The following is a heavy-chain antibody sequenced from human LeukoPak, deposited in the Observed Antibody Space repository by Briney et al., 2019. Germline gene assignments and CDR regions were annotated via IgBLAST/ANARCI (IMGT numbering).Heavy chain of an antibody. CDR1: GFTFNNYW. CDR2: IKQDGSEI. J-gene: IGHJ4*02. D-gene: IGHD3-10*01. Sequence: GGSLRLSCAASGFTFNNYWMSWVRQAPGKGLEWVANIKQDGSEIYYVDSVRGRFTISRDNTKNSVYLQMNSLRAEDTAVYYCARQLGGSGSYWGQGTLVTVSS. V-gene: IGHV3-7*01. CDR3: ARQLGGSGSY.